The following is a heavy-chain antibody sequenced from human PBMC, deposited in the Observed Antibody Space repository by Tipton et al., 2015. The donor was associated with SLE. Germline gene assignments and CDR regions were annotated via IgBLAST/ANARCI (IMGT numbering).Heavy chain of an antibody. CDR2: IYYSGST. Sequence: LRLSCTVSGGSISSYYWSWIRQPPGKGLEWIGYIYYSGSTNYNPSLKSRVTISVDTSKNQFSLKLSSVTAADMAVYYCARAHCTNGVCPFDYWGQGTLVTVSS. CDR3: ARAHCTNGVCPFDY. CDR1: GGSISSYY. V-gene: IGHV4-59*01. J-gene: IGHJ4*02. D-gene: IGHD2-8*01.